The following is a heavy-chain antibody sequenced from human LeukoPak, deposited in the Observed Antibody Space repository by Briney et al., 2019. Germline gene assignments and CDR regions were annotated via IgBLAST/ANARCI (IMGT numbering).Heavy chain of an antibody. CDR2: IWYDGSNK. Sequence: GGSLRLSCAASGFTFSSYGMHWVRQAPGKGLEWVAVIWYDGSNKYYADSVKGRFTISRDNSKNTLYLQMNSLRAEDTAVYYCARDMAGQDIAVAADVFDYWGQGTLVTVSS. J-gene: IGHJ4*02. V-gene: IGHV3-33*01. CDR3: ARDMAGQDIAVAADVFDY. D-gene: IGHD6-19*01. CDR1: GFTFSSYG.